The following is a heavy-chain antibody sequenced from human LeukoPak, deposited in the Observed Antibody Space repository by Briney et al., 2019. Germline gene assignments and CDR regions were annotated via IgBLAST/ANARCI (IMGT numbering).Heavy chain of an antibody. CDR3: ARGGWLRRAFFQD. V-gene: IGHV4-59*07. J-gene: IGHJ1*01. D-gene: IGHD5-24*01. Sequence: KPSDTLSLTCSLSGDSNKLYYSSCTRHPPGEGGEWLGYISHSGRTNYNPPLKGRVTLSIDTSKNQFSLSLTSVTAADTAVYYCARGGWLRRAFFQDWGQGTLVTVSS. CDR1: GDSNKLYY. CDR2: ISHSGRT.